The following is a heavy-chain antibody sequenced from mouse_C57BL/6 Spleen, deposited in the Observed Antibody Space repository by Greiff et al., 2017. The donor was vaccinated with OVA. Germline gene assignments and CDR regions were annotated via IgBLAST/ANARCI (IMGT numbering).Heavy chain of an antibody. D-gene: IGHD2-4*01. Sequence: VQLQQSGAELVRPGASVKLSCKASGYTFTDYYINWVKQRPGQGLEWIARIYPGSGNTYYNEKFKGKATLTAEKSSSTAYMQLSSLTSEDSAVYFCATDYDGVSHWYFDDWGTGTTVTVSS. CDR3: ATDYDGVSHWYFDD. J-gene: IGHJ1*03. CDR2: IYPGSGNT. CDR1: GYTFTDYY. V-gene: IGHV1-76*01.